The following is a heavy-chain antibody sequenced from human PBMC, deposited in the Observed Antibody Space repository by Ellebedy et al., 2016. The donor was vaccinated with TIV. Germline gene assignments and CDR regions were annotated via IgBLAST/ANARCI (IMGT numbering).Heavy chain of an antibody. D-gene: IGHD2-2*02. Sequence: SVKVSCXASGASFITYAISWVRQAPGQGLEWMGGIVPSIGSANYAQRFQDRVTITADESTSTAYMELSSLRSEDTAVYYCARHTDIIVVPSAIRYQYYYIDVWGKGTTVTVSS. V-gene: IGHV1-69*13. J-gene: IGHJ6*03. CDR3: ARHTDIIVVPSAIRYQYYYIDV. CDR1: GASFITYA. CDR2: IVPSIGSA.